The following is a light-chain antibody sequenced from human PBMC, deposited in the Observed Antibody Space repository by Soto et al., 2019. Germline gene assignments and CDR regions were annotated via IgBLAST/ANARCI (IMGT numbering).Light chain of an antibody. CDR1: QSVRSSH. CDR3: QQYGISPRT. Sequence: EIVLTQSPGTLSLSPGERATLSCSASQSVRSSHLAWYQHKPGQAPRLLIYDASNRATGIPDRFRGSGSGTDFTLTISSLEPEDFAVSYCQQYGISPRTFGQGTRLEMK. V-gene: IGKV3-20*01. CDR2: DAS. J-gene: IGKJ5*01.